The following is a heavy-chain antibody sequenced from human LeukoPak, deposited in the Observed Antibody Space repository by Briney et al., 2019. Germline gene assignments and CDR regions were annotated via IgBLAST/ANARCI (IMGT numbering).Heavy chain of an antibody. V-gene: IGHV3-23*01. J-gene: IGHJ4*02. CDR1: GCTFSSYW. CDR3: ANARSGSYYFDY. Sequence: GGSLRLSCAASGCTFSSYWMHWVRQAPGKGREWVSAISGSGGSTYYADSVKGRSTISRDNSKNTLYLQMNSLRAEATVVYYCANARSGSYYFDYWGQGTLVTVSS. D-gene: IGHD3-10*01. CDR2: ISGSGGST.